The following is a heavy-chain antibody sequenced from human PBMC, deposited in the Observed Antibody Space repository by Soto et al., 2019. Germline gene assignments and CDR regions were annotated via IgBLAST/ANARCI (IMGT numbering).Heavy chain of an antibody. V-gene: IGHV3-11*01. D-gene: IGHD3-22*01. CDR2: ISSSGSTI. CDR1: GFTFSDYY. CDR3: ARDEEVNYYGSSGYPNWLDP. Sequence: GGSLRLSCAASGFTFSDYYMSWIRQAPGKGLEWVSYISSSGSTIYYADSVKGRFTISRDNAKNSLYLQMNSLRAEDTAVYYCARDEEVNYYGSSGYPNWLDPWGQGTLVTVSS. J-gene: IGHJ5*02.